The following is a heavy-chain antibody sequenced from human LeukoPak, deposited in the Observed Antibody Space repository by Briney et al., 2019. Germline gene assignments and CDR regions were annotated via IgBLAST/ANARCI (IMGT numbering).Heavy chain of an antibody. V-gene: IGHV4-31*03. J-gene: IGHJ4*02. CDR3: ARDKSLDY. CDR1: GGSISSGGYY. Sequence: KTSETLSLTGTVSGGSISSGGYYWSWIRQHPGKGLEWIGYIYYSGSTYYNPSLKSRVTISVDTSKNQFSLKLSSVTAADTAVYYCARDKSLDYWGQGTLVTVSS. CDR2: IYYSGST.